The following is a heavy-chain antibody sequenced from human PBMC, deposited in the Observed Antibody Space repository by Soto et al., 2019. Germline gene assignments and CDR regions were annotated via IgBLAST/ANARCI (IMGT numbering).Heavy chain of an antibody. J-gene: IGHJ6*02. CDR2: ISPYSGNT. Sequence: QVQLVQSGDEVMKPGSSVKDSCKASGYIFVNYGIAWVRQAPGQGLEWMGWISPYSGNTHYASQVQGRLTLTTDTSTSIAYMDLGSLTSGDTGLYHCSMVDNYVTPTPHHVWAPGTTVTVSS. CDR1: GYIFVNYG. CDR3: SMVDNYVTPTPHHV. V-gene: IGHV1-18*01. D-gene: IGHD3-16*01.